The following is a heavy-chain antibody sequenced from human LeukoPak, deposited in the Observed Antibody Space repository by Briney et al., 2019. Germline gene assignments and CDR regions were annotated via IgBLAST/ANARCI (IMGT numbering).Heavy chain of an antibody. Sequence: SETLSLTCTVSGGSINSSSYYWGWIRQPPGKGLEWIGSIYYSGTTHYNPSLRSRVTISVDTSKNQFSLRLSSVTAADTAVYYCAREEVYYGDFKIAYYFDYWGQGTLVTVSS. D-gene: IGHD4-17*01. CDR1: GGSINSSSYY. CDR3: AREEVYYGDFKIAYYFDY. CDR2: IYYSGTT. V-gene: IGHV4-39*02. J-gene: IGHJ4*02.